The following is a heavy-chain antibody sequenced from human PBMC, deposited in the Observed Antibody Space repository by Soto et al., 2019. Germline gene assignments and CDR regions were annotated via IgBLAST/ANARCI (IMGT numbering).Heavy chain of an antibody. CDR2: ISYDGSNK. J-gene: IGHJ4*02. CDR3: ANHGDYDILTGYQY. CDR1: GFTFSSYG. Sequence: GGSMRLACAASGFTFSSYGMHWVRQAQGRGLEWVAVISYDGSNKVYADTVKGRFTISRDNSKNTLYLKMNSLRAEDTAVYYCANHGDYDILTGYQYWGQGTLVTVSS. V-gene: IGHV3-30*18. D-gene: IGHD3-9*01.